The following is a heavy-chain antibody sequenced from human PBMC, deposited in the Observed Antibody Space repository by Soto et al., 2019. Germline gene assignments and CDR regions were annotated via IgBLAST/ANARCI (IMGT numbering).Heavy chain of an antibody. D-gene: IGHD2-15*01. CDR2: IYTGGST. Sequence: SEVLSLTCTVSGGSVSSYYWNWIRQPAGKGMEWIGRIYTGGSTNYNPSLKSLVTLSVDTSKNQFSLRLTSVTAADTAVYYCARGSVGPSGGGSWTMPSDFWGDRTLVNVSA. CDR1: GGSVSSYY. V-gene: IGHV4-4*07. CDR3: ARGSVGPSGGGSWTMPSDF. J-gene: IGHJ4*03.